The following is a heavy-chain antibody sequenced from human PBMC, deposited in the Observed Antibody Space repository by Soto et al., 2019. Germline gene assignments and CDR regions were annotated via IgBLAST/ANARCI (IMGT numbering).Heavy chain of an antibody. Sequence: ASVKVSCKVSGYTLTELSMHWVRQAPGKGLEWMGGFDPEDGETIYAQKFQGRVTMTRDTSTSTVYMELSSLRSEDTAVYYCARVDHDSSGYYFSEDPNWFDPWGQGTLVTVSS. CDR2: FDPEDGET. CDR1: GYTLTELS. V-gene: IGHV1-24*01. J-gene: IGHJ5*02. CDR3: ARVDHDSSGYYFSEDPNWFDP. D-gene: IGHD3-22*01.